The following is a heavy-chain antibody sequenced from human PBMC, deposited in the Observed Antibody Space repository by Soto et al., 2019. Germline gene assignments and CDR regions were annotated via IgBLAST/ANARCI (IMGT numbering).Heavy chain of an antibody. CDR3: ARDGEHSSSWFGSPRNWFDP. D-gene: IGHD6-13*01. J-gene: IGHJ5*02. Sequence: SETLSLTCTVSGGSISSYYWSWIRQPPGKGLEWIGYIYYSGSTNYNPSLKSRVTISVDTSKNQFSLKLSSVTAADTAVYYCARDGEHSSSWFGSPRNWFDPWGQGTLVTVSS. CDR2: IYYSGST. CDR1: GGSISSYY. V-gene: IGHV4-59*01.